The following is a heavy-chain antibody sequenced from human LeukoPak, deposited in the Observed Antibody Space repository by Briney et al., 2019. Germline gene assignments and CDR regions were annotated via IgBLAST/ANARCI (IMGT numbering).Heavy chain of an antibody. CDR1: GFTFSSYA. V-gene: IGHV3-23*01. J-gene: IGHJ4*02. D-gene: IGHD3-9*01. Sequence: PGGSLRLSCAASGFTFSSYAMSWVRQAPGKGLEWVSAISGSGGSTYYADSVKGRFTISRDNAKNSLYLQMNSLRAEDTAVYYCARDHKHVLRYFDWPRFDYWGQGTLVTVSS. CDR2: ISGSGGST. CDR3: ARDHKHVLRYFDWPRFDY.